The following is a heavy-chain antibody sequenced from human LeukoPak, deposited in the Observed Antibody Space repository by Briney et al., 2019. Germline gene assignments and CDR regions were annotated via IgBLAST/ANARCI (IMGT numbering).Heavy chain of an antibody. CDR3: ARRLGYSGYGPFDY. V-gene: IGHV1-69*05. CDR1: GYTFTIYG. D-gene: IGHD5-12*01. CDR2: MIPIFSTA. J-gene: IGHJ4*02. Sequence: ASVTVSFKASGYTFTIYGISWVRQAPGQGLEWMGGMIPIFSTANYAQKFQGRVTITTDESTSTAYMELSSLRSEDTAVYYCARRLGYSGYGPFDYWGQGTLVTVSS.